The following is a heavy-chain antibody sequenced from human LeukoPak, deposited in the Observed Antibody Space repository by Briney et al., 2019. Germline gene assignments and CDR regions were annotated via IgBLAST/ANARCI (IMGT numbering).Heavy chain of an antibody. CDR3: TRDRPQYITGTTGDAFDI. CDR1: GFTFGDYA. CDR2: IRSKAYGGTT. D-gene: IGHD1-7*01. V-gene: IGHV3-49*04. J-gene: IGHJ3*02. Sequence: GGSLRLSCTASGFTFGDYAMSWVRQAPGKGLEWVGFIRSKAYGGTTEYAASVKGRFTISRDDSKSIAYLQMNSLKTEDTAVYYCTRDRPQYITGTTGDAFDIWGQGTMVTVSS.